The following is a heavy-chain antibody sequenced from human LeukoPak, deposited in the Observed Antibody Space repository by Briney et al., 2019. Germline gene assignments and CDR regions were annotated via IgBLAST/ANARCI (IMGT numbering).Heavy chain of an antibody. J-gene: IGHJ4*02. Sequence: GESLKISCKGSGYIFTSYWIGWVRQMPGKGLEWMGIIYPGDSDTRYSPSFQGQVTISADKSISTAYLQWSSLKASDTAMYYCARLQYSSSWYGGRGYFDYWGQGTLVTVSS. CDR3: ARLQYSSSWYGGRGYFDY. V-gene: IGHV5-51*01. D-gene: IGHD6-13*01. CDR2: IYPGDSDT. CDR1: GYIFTSYW.